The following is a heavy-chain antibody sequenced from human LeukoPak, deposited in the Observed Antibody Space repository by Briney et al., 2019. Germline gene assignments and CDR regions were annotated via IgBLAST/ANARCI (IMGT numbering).Heavy chain of an antibody. CDR2: ISSSSRSI. J-gene: IGHJ4*02. Sequence: GGSLRLSCAASGFNFKTYTMNWVRQAPGKGLEWVSSISSSSRSIFHADSVKGRFTISRDSAKNSLYLQMSGLKPEDTAIYYCAREYYDSSGLDYWGQGTLVTVSS. CDR3: AREYYDSSGLDY. CDR1: GFNFKTYT. D-gene: IGHD3-22*01. V-gene: IGHV3-21*01.